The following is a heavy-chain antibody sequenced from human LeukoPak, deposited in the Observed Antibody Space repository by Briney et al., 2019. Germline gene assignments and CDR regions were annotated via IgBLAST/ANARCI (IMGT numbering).Heavy chain of an antibody. Sequence: GGSLRLSCAASGFTFSDYYMSWIRQAPGKGLEWLSYISSTTSYTDYADSVKGRFTISRDNAKNSLYLQMNSLRAEDTAVYYCARSSYTSGSSYFDYWGQGTQVTVYS. J-gene: IGHJ4*02. CDR3: ARSSYTSGSSYFDY. CDR1: GFTFSDYY. CDR2: ISSTTSYT. V-gene: IGHV3-11*03. D-gene: IGHD3-10*01.